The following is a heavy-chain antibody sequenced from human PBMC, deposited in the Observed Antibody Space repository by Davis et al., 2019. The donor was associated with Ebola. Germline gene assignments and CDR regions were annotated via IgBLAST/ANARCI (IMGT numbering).Heavy chain of an antibody. J-gene: IGHJ4*02. D-gene: IGHD2-2*02. CDR2: IYHSGST. Sequence: PSETLSLTCSVSGGPIRSTNYYWAWIRQPPGKGLEWIGNIYHSGSTYYNPSLMSRVTLSVDTSSNHFSLGLQSLTAADTAVYYCARARGYCSSTSCYKTFDQWGQGTLVTVSS. CDR1: GGPIRSTNYY. V-gene: IGHV4-39*07. CDR3: ARARGYCSSTSCYKTFDQ.